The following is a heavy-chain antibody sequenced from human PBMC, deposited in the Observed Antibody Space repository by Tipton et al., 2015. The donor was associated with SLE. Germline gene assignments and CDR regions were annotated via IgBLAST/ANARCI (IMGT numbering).Heavy chain of an antibody. D-gene: IGHD6-19*01. CDR1: GGSISISDYY. Sequence: TLSLTCTVSGGSISISDYYWGWIRQAPGKALEWIGYIYFDGNSNGRGNYNPSLKSRVTMSVDPSKMQFSLNLNSVTAADTALYFCARGVAERLGLDFWGQGSLVTVSS. CDR3: ARGVAERLGLDF. J-gene: IGHJ4*02. V-gene: IGHV4-61*08. CDR2: IYFDGNS.